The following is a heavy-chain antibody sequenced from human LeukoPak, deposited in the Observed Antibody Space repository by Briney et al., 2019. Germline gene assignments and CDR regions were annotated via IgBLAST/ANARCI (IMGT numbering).Heavy chain of an antibody. Sequence: PGGSLRLSCVASGFTLSSYEMNWVRQAPGKGLQYVASLGISGISTYYAESVQGRFTISRDNSKNTLYLQMSSVRAEDTAVYYCVKGQEVVYAPTFDYWGQGTLVTVSS. V-gene: IGHV3-64D*06. D-gene: IGHD2-8*02. CDR3: VKGQEVVYAPTFDY. CDR1: GFTLSSYE. J-gene: IGHJ4*02. CDR2: LGISGIST.